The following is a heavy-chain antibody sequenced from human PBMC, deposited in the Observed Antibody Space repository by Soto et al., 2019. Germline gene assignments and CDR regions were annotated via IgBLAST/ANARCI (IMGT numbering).Heavy chain of an antibody. CDR3: ARDWAAACPFDY. J-gene: IGHJ4*02. Sequence: QVQLVQSGAEVKKPGASVKVSCKASGYTFTSYGISWVRQAPGQGLEWMGWISAYNGNTNYAQKLQGRVTMTTDTSTSTAYMEMRGRRADDSAGYYCARDWAAACPFDYWGQGNLVTVSS. CDR1: GYTFTSYG. CDR2: ISAYNGNT. D-gene: IGHD6-13*01. V-gene: IGHV1-18*01.